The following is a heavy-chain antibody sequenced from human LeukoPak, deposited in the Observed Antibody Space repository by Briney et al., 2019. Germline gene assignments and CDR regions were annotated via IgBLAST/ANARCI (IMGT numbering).Heavy chain of an antibody. CDR2: IRYDGSNK. V-gene: IGHV3-30*02. J-gene: IGHJ4*02. CDR1: GFTFSSYG. D-gene: IGHD6-13*01. CDR3: ARDLKYSSSWSNLLDY. Sequence: GGSLRLSCAASGFTFSSYGMHWVRQAPGKGLEWVAFIRYDGSNKYYADSVKGRFTISRDNSKNTLYLQMNSLRAEDTAVYYCARDLKYSSSWSNLLDYWGQGTLVTVSS.